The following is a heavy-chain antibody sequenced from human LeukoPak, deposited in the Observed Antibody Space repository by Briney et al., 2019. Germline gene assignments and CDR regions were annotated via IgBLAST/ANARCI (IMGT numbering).Heavy chain of an antibody. V-gene: IGHV4-34*12. CDR1: GGSFSGHY. Sequence: SETLSLTCAVYGGSFSGHYWSWIRQPPGKGLEWIGEIIHSGSTNYNPSLTSRVTISVDTSKNQFSLKLSSVTAADTAVYYCARDRGDMITFGGVIVNFDYWGQGTLVTVSS. CDR2: IIHSGST. J-gene: IGHJ4*02. CDR3: ARDRGDMITFGGVIVNFDY. D-gene: IGHD3-16*02.